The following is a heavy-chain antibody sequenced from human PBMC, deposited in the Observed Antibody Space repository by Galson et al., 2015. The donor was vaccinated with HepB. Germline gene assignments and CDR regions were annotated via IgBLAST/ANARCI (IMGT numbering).Heavy chain of an antibody. D-gene: IGHD3-10*01. J-gene: IGHJ5*02. CDR2: INANTGNP. V-gene: IGHV7-4-1*04. CDR1: GYTFIDFA. Sequence: SVKVSCKASGYTFIDFAINWVRQAPGQGLEWMGWINANTGNPTYAQGFTGRFVFSLDTSVNMAYLQISSLKAEDTAMYYCARTPYYALGSDYNAWFDPWGQGTLVTVSS. CDR3: ARTPYYALGSDYNAWFDP.